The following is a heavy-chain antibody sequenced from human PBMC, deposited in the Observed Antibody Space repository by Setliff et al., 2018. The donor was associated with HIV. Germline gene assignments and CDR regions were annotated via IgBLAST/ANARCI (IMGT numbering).Heavy chain of an antibody. Sequence: PSETLSLTCAVYGGSLSGYYWSWIRQAPGKGLEWIGEMQHSGRTNYNPSLRSRVTTSVDTSKSQFSLKLSSVTAADTAVYYCARVSCSSWYSIPLYYYYSMDVWGKGTTVTVSS. CDR2: MQHSGRT. CDR3: ARVSCSSWYSIPLYYYYSMDV. D-gene: IGHD6-13*01. V-gene: IGHV4-34*01. CDR1: GGSLSGYY. J-gene: IGHJ6*03.